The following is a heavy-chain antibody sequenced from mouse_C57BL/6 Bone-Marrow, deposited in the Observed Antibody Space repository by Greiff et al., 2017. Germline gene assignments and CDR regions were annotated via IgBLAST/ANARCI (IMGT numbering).Heavy chain of an antibody. J-gene: IGHJ1*03. CDR2: IYPRDGST. V-gene: IGHV1-78*01. D-gene: IGHD1-1*01. CDR1: GYTFTDHT. Sequence: QVQLQQSDAELVKPGASVKISCKVSGYTFTDHTIHRMKQRPEQGLEWIGYIYPRDGSTKYNEKFKGKATLTADKSSSTAYMQLNSLTSEDSAVYFCASNPSHYYGSFYGYFDVWGTGTTVTVSS. CDR3: ASNPSHYYGSFYGYFDV.